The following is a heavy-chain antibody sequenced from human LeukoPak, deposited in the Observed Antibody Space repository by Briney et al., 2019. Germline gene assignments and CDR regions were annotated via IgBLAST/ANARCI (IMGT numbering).Heavy chain of an antibody. CDR2: IIPILGIA. CDR3: ARGRAYCGGDCYSRHDAFDI. J-gene: IGHJ3*02. Sequence: ASVKVSCKASGGTFSSYAISWVRQAPGQGLEWMGRIIPILGIANYAQKFQGRVTITADKSTSTAYMELSSLRSEDTAVYYCARGRAYCGGDCYSRHDAFDIWGQGTMVTVSS. CDR1: GGTFSSYA. D-gene: IGHD2-21*02. V-gene: IGHV1-69*04.